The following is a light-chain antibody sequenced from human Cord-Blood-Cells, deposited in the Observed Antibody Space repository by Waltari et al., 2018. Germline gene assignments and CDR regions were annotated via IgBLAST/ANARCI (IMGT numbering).Light chain of an antibody. CDR3: AAWDDSLSGWV. Sequence: QSVLTQPPSASGTPGQRVTIPCSGGSSNTGSNYVYWYQQLPGTAPKLLIYRNNQRPSGVPDRFSGSKSGTSASLAISGLRSEDEADYYCAAWDDSLSGWVFGGGTKLTVL. CDR1: SSNTGSNY. CDR2: RNN. J-gene: IGLJ3*02. V-gene: IGLV1-47*01.